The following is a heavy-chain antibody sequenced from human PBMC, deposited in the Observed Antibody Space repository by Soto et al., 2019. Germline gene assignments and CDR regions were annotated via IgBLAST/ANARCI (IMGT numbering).Heavy chain of an antibody. V-gene: IGHV3-23*01. CDR1: GFTFNTYP. D-gene: IGHD3-10*01. J-gene: IGHJ6*02. CDR3: AKGVLSFHYGMEV. CDR2: ISSTAGMTS. Sequence: GGSLRLSCATSGFTFNTYPMTWVRQAPGKGLELVSSISSTAGMTSSYADSVKGRFAISRDFSDNTVYLQMNNLRVDDTAVYFCAKGVLSFHYGMEVWGQGTTVTVSS.